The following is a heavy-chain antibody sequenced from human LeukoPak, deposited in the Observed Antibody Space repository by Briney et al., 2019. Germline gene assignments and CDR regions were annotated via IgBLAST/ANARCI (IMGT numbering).Heavy chain of an antibody. CDR1: GFIFSTYG. CDR2: ISYDGSNK. V-gene: IGHV3-30*19. D-gene: IGHD5-12*01. J-gene: IGHJ4*02. Sequence: GRSLRLSCAASGFIFSTYGMHWVRQAPGKGLEWVAVISYDGSNKYYADSVKGRFTISRDNSKNTLYLQMNSLRAEDTAVYYCARVYSGLDLPDYWGQGTLVTVSS. CDR3: ARVYSGLDLPDY.